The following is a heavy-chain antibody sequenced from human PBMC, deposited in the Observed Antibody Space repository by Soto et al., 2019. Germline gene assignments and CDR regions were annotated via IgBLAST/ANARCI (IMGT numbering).Heavy chain of an antibody. D-gene: IGHD2-21*01. CDR2: INHTGSA. V-gene: IGHV4-34*01. CDR3: ARHIGNYGDWAFEF. CDR1: GGSFSDYI. Sequence: SETLSLTCDVYGGSFSDYIWTWIRQTPGKGLQWIGQINHTGSANYNPSLKSRVTISVHTSKNHFSLVLSSVTAADTAVYYCARHIGNYGDWAFEFWGPGNLVTVSS. J-gene: IGHJ4*02.